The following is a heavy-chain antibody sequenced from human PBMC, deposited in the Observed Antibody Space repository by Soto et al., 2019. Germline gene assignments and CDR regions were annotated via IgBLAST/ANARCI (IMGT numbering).Heavy chain of an antibody. CDR2: TYYRSKWYN. V-gene: IGHV6-1*01. CDR1: GDSVSSNSAA. J-gene: IGHJ1*01. CDR3: AREPRGSSGYYHEYFQH. Sequence: SQTLSLTCAISGDSVSSNSAAWNWIRQSPSRGLEWLGRTYYRSKWYNDYAVSVKSRITINPDTSKNQFSLQLNSVTPEDTAVYYCAREPRGSSGYYHEYFQHWGQGTLVTAPS. D-gene: IGHD3-22*01.